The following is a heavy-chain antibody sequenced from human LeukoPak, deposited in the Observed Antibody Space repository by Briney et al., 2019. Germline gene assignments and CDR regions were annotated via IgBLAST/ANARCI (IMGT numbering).Heavy chain of an antibody. J-gene: IGHJ4*02. CDR2: IIPILGIA. Sequence: ASVKVSCKASGGTFSSYAISWVRQAPGQGLEWMGRIIPILGIANYAQKFQGRVTITADKSTSTAYMELGSLRSDDTAVYYCARVGPTTGGDYWGQGTLVTVSS. CDR1: GGTFSSYA. V-gene: IGHV1-69*04. CDR3: ARVGPTTGGDY. D-gene: IGHD7-27*01.